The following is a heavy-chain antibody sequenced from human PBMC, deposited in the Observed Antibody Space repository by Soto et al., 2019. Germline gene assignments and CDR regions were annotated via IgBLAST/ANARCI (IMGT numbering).Heavy chain of an antibody. CDR3: AKDWYSSGWGTDAFDI. D-gene: IGHD6-19*01. J-gene: IGHJ3*02. Sequence: EVQLLESGGGLVQPGGSLRLSCAASGFTFSSYAMGWVRQAPGKGLEWVSSISTSGGGTYYADSVKGRFTISRDNSKNTLYLRMNSLRAEDTAIDYCAKDWYSSGWGTDAFDIWGQGTMVTVSS. V-gene: IGHV3-23*01. CDR1: GFTFSSYA. CDR2: ISTSGGGT.